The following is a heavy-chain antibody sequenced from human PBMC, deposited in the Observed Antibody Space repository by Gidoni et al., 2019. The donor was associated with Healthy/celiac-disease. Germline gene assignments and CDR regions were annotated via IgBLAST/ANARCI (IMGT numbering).Heavy chain of an antibody. D-gene: IGHD3-22*01. V-gene: IGHV3-33*01. CDR1: GFTFSSYG. CDR3: ARDGSYYDSSGYYYYYYGMDV. CDR2: IWYDESNK. Sequence: QVQLVESGGGVVQPGRSLRLSCSASGFTFSSYGMHWRRQAPGKGLEGVGVIWYDESNKYYADSVKGRFTISRDNSKNTLYLQMNSLRAEDTAVYYCARDGSYYDSSGYYYYYYGMDVWGQGTTVTVSS. J-gene: IGHJ6*02.